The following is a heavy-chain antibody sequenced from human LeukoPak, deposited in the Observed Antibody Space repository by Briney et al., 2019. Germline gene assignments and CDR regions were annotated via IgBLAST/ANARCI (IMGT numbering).Heavy chain of an antibody. V-gene: IGHV1-2*02. Sequence: GASVKVSCKASGFTFSDYYIHWVRQAPGQGLEWMGWINSYSGGTNYAEKFQGRVAMTRDTSISTAYMELSSLRSDDTAVYYCARATGNVPRQDWGQGTLVTVSA. CDR1: GFTFSDYY. D-gene: IGHD2-2*01. J-gene: IGHJ4*02. CDR3: ARATGNVPRQD. CDR2: INSYSGGT.